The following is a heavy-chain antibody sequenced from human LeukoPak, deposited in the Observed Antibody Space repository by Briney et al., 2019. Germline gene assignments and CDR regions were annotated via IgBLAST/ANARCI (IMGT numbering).Heavy chain of an antibody. CDR3: AKDGLMRFFDY. Sequence: PGGSLRLSCAASGFIFSSYGMYWVRQAPGKGLEWVAVISNDGNNKQYADSGKGRFTISRDNSKNTLYLHMNSLRADDTAVYHCAKDGLMRFFDYWGQGTLVTVSS. CDR1: GFIFSSYG. D-gene: IGHD2-8*01. J-gene: IGHJ4*02. V-gene: IGHV3-30*18. CDR2: ISNDGNNK.